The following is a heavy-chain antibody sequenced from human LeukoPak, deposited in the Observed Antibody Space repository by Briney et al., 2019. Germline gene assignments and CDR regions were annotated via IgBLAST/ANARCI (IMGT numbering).Heavy chain of an antibody. D-gene: IGHD1-1*01. CDR2: IGHFTGDI. J-gene: IGHJ4*01. CDR3: ARDPYTGSMFDY. Sequence: GGPLRLSCVTRGFTFKSSSMSWVRQAPGKGLQWVAFIGHFTGDIFYADSVKGRFNISRDDAKDSVYLQMNSLRVDDTAVYFCARDPYTGSMFDYWGHGTLVTVSS. V-gene: IGHV3-21*01. CDR1: GFTFKSSS.